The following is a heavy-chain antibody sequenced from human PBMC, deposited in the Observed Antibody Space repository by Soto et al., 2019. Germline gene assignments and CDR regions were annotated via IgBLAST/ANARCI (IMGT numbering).Heavy chain of an antibody. V-gene: IGHV1-18*01. Sequence: GASVKVSCKASGYTFTSYGISWVRQAPGQGLEWMGWISAYNGNTNYAQKLQGGVTMTTDTSTSTAYMELRSLRSDDTAVYYCARERPYCSGGSCRKGSWFDPWGQGTLVTVSS. CDR2: ISAYNGNT. J-gene: IGHJ5*02. CDR3: ARERPYCSGGSCRKGSWFDP. CDR1: GYTFTSYG. D-gene: IGHD2-15*01.